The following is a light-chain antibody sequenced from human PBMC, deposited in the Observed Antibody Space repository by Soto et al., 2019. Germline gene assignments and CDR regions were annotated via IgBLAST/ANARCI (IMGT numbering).Light chain of an antibody. CDR1: QTVNTW. Sequence: DIQLTQSPSTLSASVGERVTITCRASQTVNTWLAWYQHKPGKAPKLLIYDASVLETGVPSRFSGFSSGTEFTLTISSLQPDDFATYFCQQYNTYSWTFGQGTKVEIK. J-gene: IGKJ1*01. CDR2: DAS. V-gene: IGKV1-5*01. CDR3: QQYNTYSWT.